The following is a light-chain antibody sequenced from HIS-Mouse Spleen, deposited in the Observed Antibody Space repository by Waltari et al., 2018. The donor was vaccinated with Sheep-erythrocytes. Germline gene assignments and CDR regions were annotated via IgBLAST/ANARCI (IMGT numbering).Light chain of an antibody. CDR3: QQYGSSPFT. V-gene: IGKV3-20*01. J-gene: IGKJ3*01. CDR2: GAS. CDR1: PRECGSP. Sequence: SSRASPRECGSPLAWYQPKPGQAPRLPIDGASSRATGIPDRFSGSGSGTDFTLTISRLEPEDFAVYYCQQYGSSPFTFGPGTKVDIK.